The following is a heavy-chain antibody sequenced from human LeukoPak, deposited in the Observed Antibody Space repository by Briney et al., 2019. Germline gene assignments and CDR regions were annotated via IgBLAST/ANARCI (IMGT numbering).Heavy chain of an antibody. Sequence: SVKVSCKASGGTFSSYAISWVRQAPGQGFEWMGGIIPIFGTANYAQKFQGRVTITADESTSTAYMELSSLRSEDTAVYYCARDRVVGATGAHNWFDPWGQGTLVTVSS. D-gene: IGHD1-26*01. V-gene: IGHV1-69*01. CDR2: IIPIFGTA. CDR3: ARDRVVGATGAHNWFDP. J-gene: IGHJ5*02. CDR1: GGTFSSYA.